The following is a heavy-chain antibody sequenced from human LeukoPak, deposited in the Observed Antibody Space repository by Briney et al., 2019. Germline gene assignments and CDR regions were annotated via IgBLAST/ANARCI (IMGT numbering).Heavy chain of an antibody. D-gene: IGHD6-19*01. CDR1: GGSISNYY. Sequence: PSETLSLTCTVSGGSISNYYWSWIRQPPGKGLEWIGYIYYSGSTNYNPSLKTRVSISVDTSKSQFSLKLSSVTAADTAVYYCARSNLSSGWSRTYYFDYWGQGTLVTVSS. CDR3: ARSNLSSGWSRTYYFDY. CDR2: IYYSGST. V-gene: IGHV4-59*08. J-gene: IGHJ4*02.